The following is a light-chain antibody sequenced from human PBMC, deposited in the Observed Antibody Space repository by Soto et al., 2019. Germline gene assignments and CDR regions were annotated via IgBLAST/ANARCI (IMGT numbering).Light chain of an antibody. Sequence: ETVLTQSPATLSLSPGERATLSCRASQSVRSNLAWYQHKPGQAPRLLIYDASNRATGIPGRFSGSGSGTDFTLTISNLEPEDFAVYYCQQRDNRPWTFGQGAKVEIK. V-gene: IGKV3-11*01. CDR1: QSVRSN. J-gene: IGKJ1*01. CDR2: DAS. CDR3: QQRDNRPWT.